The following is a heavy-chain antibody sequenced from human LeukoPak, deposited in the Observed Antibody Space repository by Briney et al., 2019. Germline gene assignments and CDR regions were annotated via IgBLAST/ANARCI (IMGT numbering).Heavy chain of an antibody. Sequence: ASVKVSCKASGYTFTGYYMHWVRQAPGQGLEWMGWIDPNSGGTNYAQKFQGRVTMTRDTSISTAYMELSRLRSDDTAVYYCAKVTTTYSGYDSGFDYWGQGTLVTVSS. D-gene: IGHD5-12*01. CDR2: IDPNSGGT. J-gene: IGHJ4*02. CDR3: AKVTTTYSGYDSGFDY. CDR1: GYTFTGYY. V-gene: IGHV1-2*02.